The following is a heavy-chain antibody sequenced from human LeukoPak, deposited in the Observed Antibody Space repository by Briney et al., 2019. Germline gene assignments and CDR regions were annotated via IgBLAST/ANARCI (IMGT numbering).Heavy chain of an antibody. D-gene: IGHD6-13*01. CDR2: IYSDGNT. CDR1: GFTVSSIY. V-gene: IGHV3-53*01. Sequence: GGSLRLSCAVSGFTVSSIYMSWVRQAPGKGLEWVSSIYSDGNTYYADSVKGRFTISRDSSRNTLYLQMNSLRVEDSAVYYCAGDTHSGSWYDHWGQGTLVTVSS. CDR3: AGDTHSGSWYDH. J-gene: IGHJ5*02.